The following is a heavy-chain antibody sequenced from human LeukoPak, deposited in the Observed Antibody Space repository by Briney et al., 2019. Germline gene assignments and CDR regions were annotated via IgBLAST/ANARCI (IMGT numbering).Heavy chain of an antibody. Sequence: SETLSLTCTVSGGSISSYSWSWIRQPPGKGLEWIGYISSIGSTNYNPSPNYNPTNYNTSLRRRVTISLETSKNQFSLRLSSVTAADAAVYYCARGIFGMLINAFDIWGQGTMVTVAS. D-gene: IGHD3-3*01. CDR1: GGSISSYS. CDR3: ARGIFGMLINAFDI. J-gene: IGHJ3*02. CDR2: ISSIGST. V-gene: IGHV4-59*01.